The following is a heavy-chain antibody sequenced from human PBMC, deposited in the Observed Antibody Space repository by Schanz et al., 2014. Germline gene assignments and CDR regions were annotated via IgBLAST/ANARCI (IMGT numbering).Heavy chain of an antibody. CDR2: MYINSGST. D-gene: IGHD5-12*01. V-gene: IGHV3-53*01. CDR3: ARDGGRDGYNLAFDV. CDR1: GFTVNTNY. J-gene: IGHJ3*01. Sequence: VQLVESGGGLVKPGGSLRLSCAVSGFTVNTNYMSWVRQAPGKGLEWISSMYINSGSTQYADSVKGRFIISRDSSKNTLFLQMNSLRADDTAVYFCARDGGRDGYNLAFDVWGQGTLVTVSS.